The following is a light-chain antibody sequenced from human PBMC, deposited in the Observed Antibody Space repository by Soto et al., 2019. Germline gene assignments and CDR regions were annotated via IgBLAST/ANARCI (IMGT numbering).Light chain of an antibody. CDR2: GNS. CDR1: SSNIGAGYD. CDR3: QSYDSSLSGSKV. V-gene: IGLV1-40*01. J-gene: IGLJ2*01. Sequence: QAVVTQPPSVSGAPGQRVTISCIGSSSNIGAGYDVHWYQQLPGTAPKLLIYGNSNRPSGVPDRFSGSKSGTSASLAITGLQAEDEADYYCQSYDSSLSGSKVFGGGTKVTVL.